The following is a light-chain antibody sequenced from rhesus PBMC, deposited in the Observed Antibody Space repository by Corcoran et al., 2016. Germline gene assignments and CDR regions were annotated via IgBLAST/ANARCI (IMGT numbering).Light chain of an antibody. Sequence: DIQMTQSPSSLSASVGDRVTITCRASQGITNDLAWYQQKPGKAPKLLIYRASNLETGVPSRFSGSGSGTDFTLTISSLQPEDIATYYCQQHDNSPFTFGPGTKLDIK. CDR3: QQHDNSPFT. CDR1: QGITND. J-gene: IGKJ3*01. CDR2: RAS. V-gene: IGKV1-69*01.